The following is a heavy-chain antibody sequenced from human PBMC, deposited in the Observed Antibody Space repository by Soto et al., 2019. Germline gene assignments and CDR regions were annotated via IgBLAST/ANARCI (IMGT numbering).Heavy chain of an antibody. CDR3: ARGGGYCSGGSCCKGVRKFDY. CDR2: INHSGST. J-gene: IGHJ4*02. V-gene: IGHV4-34*01. CDR1: GGSFRGYY. D-gene: IGHD2-15*01. Sequence: QVQLQQWGAGLLKPSETLSLTCAVYGGSFRGYYWIWIRQPPGKGLVWIGEINHSGSTNYNPSLKSRVTISGDTSKNQFSLKLSSVTAADTAVYYCARGGGYCSGGSCCKGVRKFDYRGQGTLVTVSS.